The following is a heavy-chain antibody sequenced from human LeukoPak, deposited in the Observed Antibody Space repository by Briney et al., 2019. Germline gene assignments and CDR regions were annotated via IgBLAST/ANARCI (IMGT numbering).Heavy chain of an antibody. D-gene: IGHD3-22*01. V-gene: IGHV1-2*02. CDR2: INPNSGGT. CDR1: GYTFTGYY. Sequence: ASVKVSCKASGYTFTGYYMHWVRQAPGQGLEWMGWINPNSGGTNYAQKFQGRVTMTRDTSISTAYMELSRLRSDDTAVYYCARRDWDSSGQGSYYMDVWGKGTTVTVSS. J-gene: IGHJ6*03. CDR3: ARRDWDSSGQGSYYMDV.